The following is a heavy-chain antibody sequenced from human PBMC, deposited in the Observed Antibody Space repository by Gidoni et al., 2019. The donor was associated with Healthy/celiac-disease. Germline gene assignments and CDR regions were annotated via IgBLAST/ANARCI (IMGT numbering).Heavy chain of an antibody. CDR2: ISSSGSTI. V-gene: IGHV3-11*01. CDR3: ARGTYDYVWGSYPTIGGFDP. D-gene: IGHD3-16*02. CDR1: GFTFSDSY. J-gene: IGHJ5*02. Sequence: QVQLVESGGGLVKPGGALRLSCAASGFTFSDSYLSWIRQAPGKGLELVSYISSSGSTIYYEDSVKGRFTISRDNAKNSLYLQMNSLRAEDTAVYYCARGTYDYVWGSYPTIGGFDPWGQGTLVTVSS.